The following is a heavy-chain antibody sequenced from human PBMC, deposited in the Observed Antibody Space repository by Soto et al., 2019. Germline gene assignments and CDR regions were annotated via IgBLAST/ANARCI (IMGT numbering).Heavy chain of an antibody. CDR2: IIPILGIA. D-gene: IGHD2-15*01. J-gene: IGHJ3*02. Sequence: SVKVSCKASGGTFSSYSISWVRQAPGQGLEWMGRIIPILGIANYAQKFQGRVTITADKSTSTAYMELSSLRSEDTAVYYCARSIACSGGSCPNHDAFDIWGQGTMVTVSS. CDR3: ARSIACSGGSCPNHDAFDI. V-gene: IGHV1-69*02. CDR1: GGTFSSYS.